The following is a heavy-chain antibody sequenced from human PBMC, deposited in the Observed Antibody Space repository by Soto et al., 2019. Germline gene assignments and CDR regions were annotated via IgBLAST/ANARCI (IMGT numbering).Heavy chain of an antibody. CDR3: ARLMKLELRIYNWFDP. J-gene: IGHJ5*02. V-gene: IGHV4-39*01. CDR2: IYYSGST. CDR1: GGSISSSSYY. D-gene: IGHD1-7*01. Sequence: QLQLQESGPGLVKPSETLSLTCTVSGGSISSSSYYWGWIRQPPGKGLEWIGSIYYSGSTYYNPSLKSRVTISVDTSKNQFSLKLSSVTAADTAVYYCARLMKLELRIYNWFDPWGQGTLVTVSS.